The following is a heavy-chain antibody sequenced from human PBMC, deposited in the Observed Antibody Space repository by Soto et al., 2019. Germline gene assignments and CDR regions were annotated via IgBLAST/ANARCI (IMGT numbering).Heavy chain of an antibody. J-gene: IGHJ4*02. D-gene: IGHD1-1*01. V-gene: IGHV4-31*02. CDR2: IYYTGST. Sequence: QVQLQESGPGLVQPSQTLSLTCTVSGGSINSGVSYWSWIRQHPGKGLEWIGYIYYTGSTYYNPSLKDRITISLDASRNQFSLRLTSVTAADTAVYYCARVGVQLLSAVADWGQGALVTVSS. CDR1: GGSINSGVSY. CDR3: ARVGVQLLSAVAD.